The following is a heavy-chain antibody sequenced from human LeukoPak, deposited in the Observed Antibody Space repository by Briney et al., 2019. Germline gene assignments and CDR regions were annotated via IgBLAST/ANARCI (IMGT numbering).Heavy chain of an antibody. CDR2: NSGSGGST. V-gene: IGHV3-23*01. J-gene: IGHJ4*02. CDR3: AKWPLLRYFDWQPIDY. D-gene: IGHD3-9*01. Sequence: GGSLRLSCAASGFTFSSYAMSWVRQAPGKGLEWVSANSGSGGSTYYADSVKGRFTISRDNSKNTLYLQMNSPRAEDTAVYYCAKWPLLRYFDWQPIDYWGQGTLVTVSS. CDR1: GFTFSSYA.